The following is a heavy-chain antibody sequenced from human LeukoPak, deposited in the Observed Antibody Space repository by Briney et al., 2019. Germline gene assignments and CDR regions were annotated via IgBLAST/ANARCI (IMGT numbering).Heavy chain of an antibody. CDR2: ISGSGGST. V-gene: IGHV3-23*01. CDR1: GFTFSSYA. D-gene: IGHD2-15*01. CDR3: AKMGGYCSGSSCYSSDY. J-gene: IGHJ4*02. Sequence: GGSLRLSCAASGFTFSSYAMSWVRQAPGKGLECVSTISGSGGSTYYADSVKGRFTTSRDNSKNTLYLQMNSLRAEDTAVYYCAKMGGYCSGSSCYSSDYWGQGTLVTVSS.